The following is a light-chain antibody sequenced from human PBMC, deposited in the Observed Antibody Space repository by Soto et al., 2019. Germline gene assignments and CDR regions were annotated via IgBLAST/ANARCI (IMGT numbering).Light chain of an antibody. CDR3: CSYAGSSTQI. J-gene: IGLJ2*01. CDR2: EVN. CDR1: SSDVGIYDL. V-gene: IGLV2-23*02. Sequence: QSALTQPASVSGSPGQSITISCTGTSSDVGIYDLVSWYQQHPGKAPKLLIYEVNKRPSGVFNRFSGSKSGNTASLTISGLQAEDEGGYYCCSYAGSSTQIFGGGTKLTVL.